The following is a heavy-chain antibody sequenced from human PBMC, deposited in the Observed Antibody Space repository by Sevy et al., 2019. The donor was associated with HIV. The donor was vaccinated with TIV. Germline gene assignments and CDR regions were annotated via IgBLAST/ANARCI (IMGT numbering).Heavy chain of an antibody. D-gene: IGHD2-2*01. J-gene: IGHJ6*03. CDR3: ARARTAKYCTGASCYWRHMDV. CDR2: ITSDNGNT. Sequence: ASVKVSCKASGYTFTNFGINWVRQAPGQGLEWMGWITSDNGNTKYSQKFQGRLTMTRDTFTSTAYLDLRSLRSDDTAVYYCARARTAKYCTGASCYWRHMDVWGKGTTVTVSS. V-gene: IGHV1-18*01. CDR1: GYTFTNFG.